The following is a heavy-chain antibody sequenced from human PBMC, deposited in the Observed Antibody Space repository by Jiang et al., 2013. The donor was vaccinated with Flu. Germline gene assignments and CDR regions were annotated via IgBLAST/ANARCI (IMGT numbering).Heavy chain of an antibody. CDR1: GGSISSHY. J-gene: IGHJ3*02. Sequence: LLKPSETLSLTCTVSGGSISSHYWSWIRQPPGKGLEWIGYIYYSGSTNYNPSLKSRVTISVDTSKNQFSLKLSSVTAADTAVYYCARTQTGDAFDIWGQGTMVTVSS. CDR2: IYYSGST. V-gene: IGHV4-59*11. CDR3: ARTQTGDAFDI. D-gene: IGHD7-27*01.